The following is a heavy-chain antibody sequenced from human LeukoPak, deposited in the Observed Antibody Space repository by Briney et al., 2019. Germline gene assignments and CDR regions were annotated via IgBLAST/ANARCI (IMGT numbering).Heavy chain of an antibody. Sequence: GGSLRLSCAASGFTFSTYWMHCVRQAPGKGLVWVSRIKTDGSSTTYADSVKGRFTISRDNAKNTLYLQMNSLRAEDTAMYYCASGRYDSTTYLDYWGQGALVTVSS. D-gene: IGHD2/OR15-2a*01. CDR3: ASGRYDSTTYLDY. V-gene: IGHV3-74*01. J-gene: IGHJ4*02. CDR2: IKTDGSST. CDR1: GFTFSTYW.